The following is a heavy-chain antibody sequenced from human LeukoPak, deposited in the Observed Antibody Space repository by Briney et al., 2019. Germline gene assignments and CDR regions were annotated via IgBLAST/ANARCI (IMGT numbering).Heavy chain of an antibody. D-gene: IGHD3-22*01. J-gene: IGHJ6*03. V-gene: IGHV1-8*01. CDR2: MNPNRVTT. Sequence: ASVKVSCKASGYTFTIYNINGVPRATGQGLEWRGWMNPNRVTTVCARNFQGRVTMTRNTSISTAYMELSSMRSEETAVYFCARGFGTRYYYDSSGYLDYYYMDVWGKGTTVTISS. CDR3: ARGFGTRYYYDSSGYLDYYYMDV. CDR1: GYTFTIYN.